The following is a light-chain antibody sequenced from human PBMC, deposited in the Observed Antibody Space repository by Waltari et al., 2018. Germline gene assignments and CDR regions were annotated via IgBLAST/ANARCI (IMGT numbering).Light chain of an antibody. V-gene: IGKV3-15*01. Sequence: EIVMTQSPATLSVSPGERATLSCRASQSVSNNLAWYQQKPGQAPRRRIYGASNRATGIPARFSGSGSGTDFTLTISILQSEDFAVYYCQHYNNCPPLFTFGPGTKVDIK. CDR2: GAS. CDR3: QHYNNCPPLFT. J-gene: IGKJ3*01. CDR1: QSVSNN.